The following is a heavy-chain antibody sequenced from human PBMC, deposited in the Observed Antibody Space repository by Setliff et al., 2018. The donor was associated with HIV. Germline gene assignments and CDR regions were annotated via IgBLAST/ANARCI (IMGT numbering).Heavy chain of an antibody. CDR3: ARGNGAATDY. Sequence: GGSLRLSCAASGFTFSNAWMNWVRQAPGKGLEWVGRIKSKTDGGTTDYAAPVKGRFTISRDDSKSTLYLQMNSLRVEDTAVYYCARGNGAATDYWGQGSRVTVSS. J-gene: IGHJ4*02. CDR2: IKSKTDGGTT. CDR1: GFTFSNAW. D-gene: IGHD2-15*01. V-gene: IGHV3-15*05.